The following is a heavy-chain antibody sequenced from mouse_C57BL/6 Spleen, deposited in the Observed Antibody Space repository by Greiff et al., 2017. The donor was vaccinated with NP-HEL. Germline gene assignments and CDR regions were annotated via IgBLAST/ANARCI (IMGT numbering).Heavy chain of an antibody. D-gene: IGHD2-5*01. CDR3: ARSDYSNYGAY. Sequence: QVQLQQPGAELVMPGASVKLSCKASGYTFTSYWLHWVTQRPGHGLEWIGEIDPSDSYTNYNQKFKGKSTLTVDKSSSTAYMQLSSLTSEDSAVYYCARSDYSNYGAYWGQGTLVTVSA. V-gene: IGHV1-69*01. J-gene: IGHJ3*01. CDR1: GYTFTSYW. CDR2: IDPSDSYT.